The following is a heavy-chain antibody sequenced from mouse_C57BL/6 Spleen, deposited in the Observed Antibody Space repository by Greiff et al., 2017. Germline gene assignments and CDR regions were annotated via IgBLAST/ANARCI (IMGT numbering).Heavy chain of an antibody. Sequence: QVQLQQPGAELVRPGTSVKLSCKASGYTFTSYWMHWVKQRPGQGLEWIGVIDPSDSYTNYNQKFKGKATLTVDTSSSTAYMQLSSLTSEDSAVYYCARREPPGSSYGYFDVWGTGTTVTGSS. CDR1: GYTFTSYW. CDR3: ARREPPGSSYGYFDV. CDR2: IDPSDSYT. D-gene: IGHD1-1*01. J-gene: IGHJ1*03. V-gene: IGHV1-59*01.